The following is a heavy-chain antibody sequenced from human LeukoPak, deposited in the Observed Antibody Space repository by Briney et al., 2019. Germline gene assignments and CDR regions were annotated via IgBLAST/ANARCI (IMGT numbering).Heavy chain of an antibody. V-gene: IGHV3-9*01. Sequence: PGRSLRLSCAASGFTFDDYAMHWVRQAPGKGLEWVSGISWNSGSIGYADSVKGRFTISRDNAKNSLYLQMNSLRAEDTALYYCAKGGSGSSLFRWFDPWGQGTLVTVSS. D-gene: IGHD3-10*01. CDR1: GFTFDDYA. CDR3: AKGGSGSSLFRWFDP. CDR2: ISWNSGSI. J-gene: IGHJ5*02.